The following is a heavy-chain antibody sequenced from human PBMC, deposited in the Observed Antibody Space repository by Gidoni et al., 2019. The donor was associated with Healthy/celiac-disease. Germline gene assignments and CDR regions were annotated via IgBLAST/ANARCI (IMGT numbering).Heavy chain of an antibody. J-gene: IGHJ3*02. CDR3: AKDASYYDFWSGDAFDI. CDR2: ISWNSGSI. Sequence: EVQLVESGGGLVQPGRSLRLSCAASGFTFDDYAMHWVRQAPGKGLELVSGISWNSGSIGYADSVKGRFTISRDNAKNSLYLQMNSLRAEDTALYYCAKDASYYDFWSGDAFDIWGQGTMVTVSS. V-gene: IGHV3-9*01. D-gene: IGHD3-3*01. CDR1: GFTFDDYA.